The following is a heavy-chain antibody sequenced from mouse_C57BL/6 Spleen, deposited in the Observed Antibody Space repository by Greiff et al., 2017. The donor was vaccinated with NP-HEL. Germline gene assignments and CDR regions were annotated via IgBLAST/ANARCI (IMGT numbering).Heavy chain of an antibody. J-gene: IGHJ3*01. V-gene: IGHV1-82*01. D-gene: IGHD1-1*02. CDR2: IYPGDGDT. CDR1: GYAFSSSW. CDR3: ARTNGPAWFAY. Sequence: QVHVKQSGPELVKPGASVKISCKASGYAFSSSWMNWVKQRPGKGLEWIGRIYPGDGDTNYNGKFKGKATLTADKSSSTAYMQLSSLTSEDSAVYFCARTNGPAWFAYWGQGTLVTVSA.